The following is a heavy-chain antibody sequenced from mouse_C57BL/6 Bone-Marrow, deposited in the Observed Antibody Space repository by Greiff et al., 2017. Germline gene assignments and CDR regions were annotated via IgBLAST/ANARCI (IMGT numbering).Heavy chain of an antibody. J-gene: IGHJ1*03. CDR3: ARWPYSNYPHWYYDV. CDR1: GYSITSDY. Sequence: EVQLQESGPGLAKPSQTLSLTCFVTGYSITSDYWNWIRKFPGNKLEYMGYISYSGSTYYNPSLKSRFSITRDTSKNQYYLQLNSVTTEDTATYYCARWPYSNYPHWYYDVWGTGTTVTVSS. V-gene: IGHV3-8*01. CDR2: ISYSGST. D-gene: IGHD2-5*01.